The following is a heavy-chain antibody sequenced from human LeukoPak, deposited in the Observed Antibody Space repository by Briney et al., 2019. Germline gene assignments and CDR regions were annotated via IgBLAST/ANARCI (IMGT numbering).Heavy chain of an antibody. CDR3: AEDTLDY. CDR2: ISGSGGST. CDR1: GFTFSSYA. V-gene: IGHV3-23*01. Sequence: PGGSLRLSCAASGFTFSSYAMSWVRQAPGKGLEWVSAISGSGGSTYYADSVKGRFIISRDNSKNSLFLQMNSLRAEDTAIYYCAEDTLDYWGQGTLVTVSS. J-gene: IGHJ4*02.